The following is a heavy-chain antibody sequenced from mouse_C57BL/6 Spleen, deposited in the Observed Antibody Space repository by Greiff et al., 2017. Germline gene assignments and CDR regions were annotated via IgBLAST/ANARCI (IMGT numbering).Heavy chain of an antibody. CDR2: IRNKANNHAT. V-gene: IGHV6-6*01. CDR3: TSPSYYGSSYALAY. D-gene: IGHD1-1*01. Sequence: EVMLVESGGGLVQPGGSMKLSCAASGFTFSDAWMDWVRQSPEKGLEWVAEIRNKANNHATYYAESVKGRFTISRDDSKSSVYLQMNSLRAEDTGIYYCTSPSYYGSSYALAYWGKGTLVTVSA. J-gene: IGHJ3*01. CDR1: GFTFSDAW.